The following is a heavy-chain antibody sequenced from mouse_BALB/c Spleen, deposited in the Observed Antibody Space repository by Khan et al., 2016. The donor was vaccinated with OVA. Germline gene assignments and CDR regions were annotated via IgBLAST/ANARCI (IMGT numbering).Heavy chain of an antibody. J-gene: IGHJ2*01. Sequence: QVQLQQSGAELAKPGASVKMSCKASGYTFINYWILWVKQRPGQGLEWIGYINPSTGYTECNQNFKDKAPLTAENSSSTAYMQLRSLTSEDSAVYYCARRGLRWDFDDWGQGTTLTVSS. CDR1: GYTFINYW. CDR3: ARRGLRWDFDD. D-gene: IGHD1-1*01. CDR2: INPSTGYT. V-gene: IGHV1-7*01.